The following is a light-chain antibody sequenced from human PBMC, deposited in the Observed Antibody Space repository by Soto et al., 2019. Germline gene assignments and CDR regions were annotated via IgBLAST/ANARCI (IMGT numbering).Light chain of an antibody. CDR2: GST. CDR3: QSYDSSLSAWV. J-gene: IGLJ3*02. Sequence: QAVVTQPPSVSGAPGQRVTISCTGSSSNIGAPYDVHWYQQLPGAAPKLLIHGSTNRPSGVPDRFSGSKSGPSASLAISGLQSEDEADYYCQSYDSSLSAWVFGGGTKLTVL. V-gene: IGLV1-40*01. CDR1: SSNIGAPYD.